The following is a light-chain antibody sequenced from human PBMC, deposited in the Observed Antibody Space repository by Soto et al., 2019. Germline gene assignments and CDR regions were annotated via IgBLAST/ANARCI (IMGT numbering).Light chain of an antibody. CDR2: DVS. J-gene: IGLJ2*01. CDR1: SSDVGGYNY. CDR3: SSYTSSSTPVV. V-gene: IGLV2-14*01. Sequence: QSALTQTASVSGSPGQSITISCTGTSSDVGGYNYVSWYQQHPGKAPKLMIYDVSNRPSGVSNRFSGSKSGNTASLTISGHQSEDEADYYCSSYTSSSTPVVFGGGTKLTVL.